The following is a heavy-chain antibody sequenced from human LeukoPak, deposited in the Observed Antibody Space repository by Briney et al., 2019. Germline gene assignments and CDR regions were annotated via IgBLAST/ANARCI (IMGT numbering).Heavy chain of an antibody. Sequence: PGGSLRLSCAASGFTFSSYAMHWVRQAPGKGLEWVAVISYDGSNKYYADSVKGRFTISRDNSKNTLYLQMNSLRAEDTAVYYCAKGGDYVWGSYELDYWGQGTLVTVSS. D-gene: IGHD3-16*01. J-gene: IGHJ4*02. V-gene: IGHV3-30*04. CDR3: AKGGDYVWGSYELDY. CDR1: GFTFSSYA. CDR2: ISYDGSNK.